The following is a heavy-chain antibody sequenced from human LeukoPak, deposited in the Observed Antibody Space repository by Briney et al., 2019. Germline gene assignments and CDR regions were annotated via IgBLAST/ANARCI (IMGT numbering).Heavy chain of an antibody. CDR3: ARAEGSGSYYA. Sequence: PSETLSLTCTVSGGSIIGSYWNWIRLPPGKGLEWLGRTYYRSKWYNDYAVSVKGRITINPDTSKNQFSLQLNSVTPEDTAVYYCARAEGSGSYYAWGQGTLVTVSS. CDR2: TYYRSKWYN. CDR1: GGSIIGSY. D-gene: IGHD3-10*01. V-gene: IGHV6-1*01. J-gene: IGHJ4*02.